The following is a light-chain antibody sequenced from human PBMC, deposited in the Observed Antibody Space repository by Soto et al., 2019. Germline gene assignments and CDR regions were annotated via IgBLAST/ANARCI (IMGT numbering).Light chain of an antibody. CDR3: HHYSSSPWT. J-gene: IGKJ1*01. CDR2: GAS. Sequence: EIVLTQSPGTLSLSPGERATLSCRASQSVSSNFLAWYQQKPGQAPRLLIYGASSMATGIPYRFSGSGSGTDFTLTISRLEPEDFAVYYCHHYSSSPWTFGQGTKVEIK. V-gene: IGKV3-20*01. CDR1: QSVSSNF.